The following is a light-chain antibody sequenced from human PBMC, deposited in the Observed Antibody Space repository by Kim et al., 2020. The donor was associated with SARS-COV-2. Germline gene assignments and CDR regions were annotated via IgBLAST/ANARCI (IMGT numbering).Light chain of an antibody. V-gene: IGLV1-51*01. CDR2: DNN. Sequence: QSVLTQPPSVSAAPGQRVTISCSGTNSNLGSNYVSWYQQLPGTAPRLLIYDNNRRPPGIPDRFSGSKSGTSATLGITGLQTGDEGDYYCGTWDTSLSAWVFAGGTKVTVL. CDR1: NSNLGSNY. J-gene: IGLJ3*02. CDR3: GTWDTSLSAWV.